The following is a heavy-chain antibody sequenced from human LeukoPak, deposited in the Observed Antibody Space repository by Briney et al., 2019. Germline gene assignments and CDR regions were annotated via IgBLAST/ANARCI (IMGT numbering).Heavy chain of an antibody. CDR2: INHSGST. Sequence: SETLSLTCAVYGGSFSAYHWSWIRQPPGKGLEWIGEINHSGSTDYNPSLKSRVTISLDTSENQFSLKLTSVTAADTAVYYCARGDLWGQGTLVTVSS. CDR1: GGSFSAYH. J-gene: IGHJ4*02. CDR3: ARGDL. V-gene: IGHV4-34*01.